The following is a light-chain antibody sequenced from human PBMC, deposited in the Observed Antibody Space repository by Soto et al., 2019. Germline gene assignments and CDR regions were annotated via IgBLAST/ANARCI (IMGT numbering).Light chain of an antibody. Sequence: EIVLTQSPGTVSLSPGERATLSCRASQSVSRNYLAWYQQKRGQAPRLLIYGASSRATGIPDRFSCSESGTDFNLTMSRLEPEDFAVYYCLRYGSAQYTFGQGTKLEIK. J-gene: IGKJ2*01. CDR2: GAS. CDR1: QSVSRNY. CDR3: LRYGSAQYT. V-gene: IGKV3-20*01.